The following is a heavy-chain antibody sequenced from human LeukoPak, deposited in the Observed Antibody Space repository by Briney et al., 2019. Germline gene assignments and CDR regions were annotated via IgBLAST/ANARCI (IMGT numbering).Heavy chain of an antibody. CDR1: GFTFSSYA. D-gene: IGHD5-24*01. J-gene: IGHJ4*02. CDR3: AKVGVEMATSYYFDY. V-gene: IGHV3-23*01. CDR2: ISGSGGSS. Sequence: GGSLRLSCAASGFTFSSYAMSWVRQAPGKGLEWVSAISGSGGSSYYADSVKGRFTISRDNSKNTLYLQMNSLRAEDTAVYYCAKVGVEMATSYYFDYWGQGTLVTVSS.